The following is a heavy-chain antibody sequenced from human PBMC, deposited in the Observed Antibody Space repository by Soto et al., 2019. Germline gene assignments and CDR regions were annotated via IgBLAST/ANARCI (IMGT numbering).Heavy chain of an antibody. Sequence: EVLLLESGGGLVQPGGYLRLSCAASGFTFSSYAMSWVRQAPGKGLEWVSAISGSGGRTYYADSVKGRFTISRDNSKNTLYLQMNSLRAEDTAVYYCAYSSTPFDYWGQGTLVTVSS. D-gene: IGHD6-13*01. CDR1: GFTFSSYA. CDR2: ISGSGGRT. CDR3: AYSSTPFDY. V-gene: IGHV3-23*01. J-gene: IGHJ4*02.